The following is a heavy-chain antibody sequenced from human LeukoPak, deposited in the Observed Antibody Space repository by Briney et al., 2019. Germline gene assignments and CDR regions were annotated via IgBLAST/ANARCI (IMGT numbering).Heavy chain of an antibody. D-gene: IGHD3-22*01. CDR2: IIPILGTV. J-gene: IGHJ4*02. CDR1: GGSFNSYA. CDR3: AIYYFDSNAYVY. V-gene: IGHV1-69*01. Sequence: SVKVSCKATGGSFNSYAIDWVRQATGQGLEWMGGIIPILGTVNYAQNFQGRVTIPADESTSTAYLELSSLRSEDTAVYYCAIYYFDSNAYVYWGQGTLVTVSS.